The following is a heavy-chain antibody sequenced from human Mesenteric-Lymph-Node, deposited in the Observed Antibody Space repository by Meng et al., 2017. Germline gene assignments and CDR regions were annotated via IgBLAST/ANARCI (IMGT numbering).Heavy chain of an antibody. CDR2: ISPYNGNT. Sequence: ASVKVSCKASGCTFTSSGISWVRQAPGQGLEWMGWISPYNGNTNYIQKFQGRVTMTADTSTTTAYMELRSLTSDDTAVYYCARDRSTSWYYFDYWGQGTLVTVSS. V-gene: IGHV1-18*01. D-gene: IGHD6-13*01. J-gene: IGHJ4*02. CDR1: GCTFTSSG. CDR3: ARDRSTSWYYFDY.